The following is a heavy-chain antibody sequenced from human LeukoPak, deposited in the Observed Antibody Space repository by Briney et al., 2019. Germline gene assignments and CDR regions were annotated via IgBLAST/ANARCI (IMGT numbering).Heavy chain of an antibody. J-gene: IGHJ3*02. CDR3: AEDHYGLRAFDI. D-gene: IGHD4-17*01. V-gene: IGHV4-61*02. Sequence: PSETLSLTCTVSGASISGGSYYWSWIRQPAGRGLEWIGRIYTTGSTNYNPSLKSRVTISVDTSKNQFSLKLSSVTAADTAVYYCAEDHYGLRAFDIWGQGTMVTVSS. CDR1: GASISGGSYY. CDR2: IYTTGST.